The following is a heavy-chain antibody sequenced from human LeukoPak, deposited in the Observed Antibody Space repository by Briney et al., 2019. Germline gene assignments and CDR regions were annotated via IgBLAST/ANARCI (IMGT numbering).Heavy chain of an antibody. Sequence: GGSLRLSCAASGFTVSSNYMSWVRQAPGKGLEWVSVIYSGGSTYYADSVKGRFTISRDNSKNTLYLQMNSLRAEDTAVYYCARGALYSGSYVDYWGQGTLVTLSS. V-gene: IGHV3-66*01. CDR2: IYSGGST. J-gene: IGHJ4*02. CDR1: GFTVSSNY. D-gene: IGHD1-26*01. CDR3: ARGALYSGSYVDY.